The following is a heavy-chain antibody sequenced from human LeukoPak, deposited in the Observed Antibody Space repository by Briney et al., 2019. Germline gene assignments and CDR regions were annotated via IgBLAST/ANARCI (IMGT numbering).Heavy chain of an antibody. CDR1: GFTFDDYA. J-gene: IGHJ4*02. CDR2: ISWNSGSI. Sequence: PGGSLRLSCAASGFTFDDYAIHWVRQAPGKGLEWVSGISWNSGSIGYADSVKGRFTISRDNAKNSLYLQMNSLRAEDTALYYCAAGGGWALFDYWGQGTLVTVSS. D-gene: IGHD3-16*01. CDR3: AAGGGWALFDY. V-gene: IGHV3-9*01.